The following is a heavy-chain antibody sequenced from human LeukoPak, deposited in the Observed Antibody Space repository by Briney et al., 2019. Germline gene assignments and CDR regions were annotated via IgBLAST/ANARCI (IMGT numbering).Heavy chain of an antibody. V-gene: IGHV1-46*01. CDR3: ARGLWGRNYEDWYFDL. CDR2: INPSGVDT. D-gene: IGHD1-7*01. Sequence: ASVKVSCKASGNSFSSYYMHWVRQAPGQGLEWMGIINPSGVDTNYAEKFQGRVTMTRHTSTNTVYIKLSSLRSEDTAVYYCARGLWGRNYEDWYFDLWGRGTLVTVSS. CDR1: GNSFSSYY. J-gene: IGHJ2*01.